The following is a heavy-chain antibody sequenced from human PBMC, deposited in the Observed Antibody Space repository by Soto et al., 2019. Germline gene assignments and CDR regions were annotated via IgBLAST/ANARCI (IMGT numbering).Heavy chain of an antibody. D-gene: IGHD3-16*01. Sequence: ASVKVSCKASGYTFTGYYMHWVRQAPGQGLEWMGWINPNSGGTNYAQKFQGWVTMTRDTSISTAYMELSRLRSDDTAVYYCARDLGTKASPPRTFAPWAQGTLVTVSS. CDR3: ARDLGTKASPPRTFAP. CDR2: INPNSGGT. V-gene: IGHV1-2*04. J-gene: IGHJ5*02. CDR1: GYTFTGYY.